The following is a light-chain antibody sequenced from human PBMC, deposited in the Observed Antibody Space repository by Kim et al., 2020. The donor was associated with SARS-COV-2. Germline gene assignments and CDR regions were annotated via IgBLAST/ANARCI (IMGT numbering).Light chain of an antibody. CDR1: QSVSASF. CDR2: GPS. CDR3: QQYEISPWT. V-gene: IGKV3-20*01. J-gene: IGKJ1*01. Sequence: EIVLTQSPGTLSLSPGERATLSCRASQSVSASFLAWYQQKPGRAPRLLIYGPSNRATGIPDRFSGSGSGTDFTLTISRLEPEDCAVYYCQQYEISPWTFGQGTKVDIK.